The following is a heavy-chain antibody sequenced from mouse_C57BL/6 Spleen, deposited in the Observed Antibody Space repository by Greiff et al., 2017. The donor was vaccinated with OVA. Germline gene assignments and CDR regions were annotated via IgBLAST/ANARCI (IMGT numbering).Heavy chain of an antibody. J-gene: IGHJ1*03. D-gene: IGHD1-1*01. Sequence: DVKLVESGGGLVQPGGSLKLSCAASGFTFSDYYMYWVRQTPEKRLEWVAYISNGGGSTYYPDTVKGRFTISRDNAKNTLYLQMSRLKSEDTAMYYCAGHTYCYGSSYGYFDVWGTGTTVTVSS. V-gene: IGHV5-12*01. CDR1: GFTFSDYY. CDR2: ISNGGGST. CDR3: AGHTYCYGSSYGYFDV.